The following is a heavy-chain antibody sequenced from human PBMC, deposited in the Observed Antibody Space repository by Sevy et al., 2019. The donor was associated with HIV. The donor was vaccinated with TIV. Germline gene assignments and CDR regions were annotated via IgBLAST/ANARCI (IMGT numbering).Heavy chain of an antibody. D-gene: IGHD3-10*01. V-gene: IGHV4-39*01. Sequence: SETLSLTCTVSGASISRSSYDWGWIRQPPGKGLEWVGSIFYSWRTQYNPALNSRVTIYADTSKNQFSLTLSSVTVADTAVYYCARHGGLVDRAFDFWGQGALVTVSS. J-gene: IGHJ4*02. CDR1: GASISRSSYD. CDR2: IFYSWRT. CDR3: ARHGGLVDRAFDF.